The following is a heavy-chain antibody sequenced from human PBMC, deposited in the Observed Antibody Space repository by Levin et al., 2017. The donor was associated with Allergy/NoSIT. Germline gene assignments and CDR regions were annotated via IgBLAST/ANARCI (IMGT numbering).Heavy chain of an antibody. CDR1: GGSLSSGGYS. CDR3: AREKSWVFDS. V-gene: IGHV4-30-2*06. J-gene: IGHJ4*02. Sequence: LRLSCAVSGGSLSSGGYSWTWIRQSPGKGLEWIGYIHQTGTTYYNPSLKSRVTISADRSKTQFALSLSSVTAADTAVYFCAREKSWVFDSWGQGIMVTVSS. D-gene: IGHD3-16*01. CDR2: IHQTGTT.